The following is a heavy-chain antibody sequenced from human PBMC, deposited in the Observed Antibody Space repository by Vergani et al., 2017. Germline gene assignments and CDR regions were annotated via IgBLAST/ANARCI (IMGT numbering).Heavy chain of an antibody. CDR1: GFTFSSYG. CDR2: IWYDGSNK. Sequence: QVQLVESGGGVVQPGRSLRLSCAASGFTFSSYGMHWVRQAPGKGLEWVAVIWYDGSNKYYADSVKGRFTISRDNSKNTLYLQMNSLRAEATAVYYCAREQDPRGAFDIWGQGTMVTVSS. CDR3: AREQDPRGAFDI. J-gene: IGHJ3*02. V-gene: IGHV3-33*01.